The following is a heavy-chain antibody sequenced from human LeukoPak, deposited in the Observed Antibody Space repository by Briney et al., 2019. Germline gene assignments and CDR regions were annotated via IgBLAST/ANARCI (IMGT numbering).Heavy chain of an antibody. D-gene: IGHD3-22*01. CDR1: GYTFTGYY. CDR3: ASVSDYDSSGYRADY. J-gene: IGHJ4*02. Sequence: ASVKVSCKASGYTFTGYYMHWVRQAPGQGLEWMGRINPNSGGTNYAQKFQGRVTMTRGTSISTAYMELSRLRSDDTAVYYCASVSDYDSSGYRADYWGQGTLVTVSS. CDR2: INPNSGGT. V-gene: IGHV1-2*06.